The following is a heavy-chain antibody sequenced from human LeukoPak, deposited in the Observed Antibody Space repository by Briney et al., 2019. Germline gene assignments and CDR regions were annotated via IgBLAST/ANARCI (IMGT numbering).Heavy chain of an antibody. V-gene: IGHV6-1*01. CDR1: GESVSRNDAA. Sequence: SQTLSLTCAISGESVSRNDAAWNWIRQSPSRGLEWLGRTYYRSQWYSEYAVSVKSRISINADTSKNQISLQLNSMTPEDTAVYYCARDLWPVAPHWFDPWGQGSLVTVSS. CDR2: TYYRSQWYS. D-gene: IGHD2-15*01. J-gene: IGHJ5*02. CDR3: ARDLWPVAPHWFDP.